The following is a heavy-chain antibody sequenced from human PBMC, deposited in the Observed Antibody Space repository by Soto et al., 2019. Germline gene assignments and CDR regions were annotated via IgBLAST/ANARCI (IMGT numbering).Heavy chain of an antibody. J-gene: IGHJ3*02. CDR2: ISGSGGST. D-gene: IGHD1-26*01. CDR3: AKPTTGSGSYSSYAFDI. CDR1: GFTSSSYA. Sequence: GVLRLSCAASGFTSSSYAMSWVRQAPGKGLEWVSAISGSGGSTYYADSVKGRFTISRDNSKNTLYLQMNSLRAEDTAVYYCAKPTTGSGSYSSYAFDIWGQGTMVTVSS. V-gene: IGHV3-23*01.